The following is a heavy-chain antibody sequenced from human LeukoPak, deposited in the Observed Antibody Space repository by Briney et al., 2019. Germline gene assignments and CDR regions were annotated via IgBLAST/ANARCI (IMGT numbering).Heavy chain of an antibody. J-gene: IGHJ5*02. D-gene: IGHD6-13*01. V-gene: IGHV4-39*07. CDR3: ARGYSSSWYFNWFDP. Sequence: SETLSLTCTVSGGSISSSSYYWGWIRQPPGKGLEWIGSIYYSGSTYYNPSLKSRVTISVDTSKNQFSLKLSSVTAADTAVYYCARGYSSSWYFNWFDPWGQGTLVTVSS. CDR1: GGSISSSSYY. CDR2: IYYSGST.